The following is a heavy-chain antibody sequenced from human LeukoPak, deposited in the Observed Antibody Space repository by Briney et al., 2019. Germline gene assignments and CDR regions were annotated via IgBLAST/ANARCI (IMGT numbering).Heavy chain of an antibody. CDR1: GFTFSSYA. CDR3: ARDGVAELMSALDY. D-gene: IGHD1-26*01. V-gene: IGHV3-30*04. Sequence: GGSLRPSCAASGFTFSSYAMHWVRQAPGKGLEWVTIISFDGSNKYYADSVKGRFTISRDNSKNTLYLQMNSLRAEDTAVYYCARDGVAELMSALDYWGQGILVTVSS. CDR2: ISFDGSNK. J-gene: IGHJ4*02.